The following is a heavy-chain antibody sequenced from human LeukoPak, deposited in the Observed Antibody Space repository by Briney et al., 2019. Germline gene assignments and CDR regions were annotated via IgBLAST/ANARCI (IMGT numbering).Heavy chain of an antibody. CDR1: GGTFSNYA. CDR2: IIPIFGTA. D-gene: IGHD3-22*01. V-gene: IGHV1-69*13. CDR3: AREVNYYDSTAYSTFYFHYGMDV. Sequence: SVKVSCKASGGTFSNYAITWVRQAPGQGLEWMGGIIPIFGTANYAQKFQGRLTITADESTTTAYMELSSLRFGDTAVYYCAREVNYYDSTAYSTFYFHYGMDVWGQGTSVTVSS. J-gene: IGHJ6*02.